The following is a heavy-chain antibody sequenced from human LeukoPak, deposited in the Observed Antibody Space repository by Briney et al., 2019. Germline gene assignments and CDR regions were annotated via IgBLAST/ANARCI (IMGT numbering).Heavy chain of an antibody. CDR3: ARAGGGNLHFDY. D-gene: IGHD4-23*01. J-gene: IGHJ4*02. V-gene: IGHV4-59*01. CDR2: LYYSGST. CDR1: GGFISSYY. Sequence: SETLSLTCTVSGGFISSYYWSWIRQPPGKGLEWVGYLYYSGSTNYNPSLKSRVTISVDTSKKQFSLKLSSVTAADTAVYYWARAGGGNLHFDYWGQGTLVTVSS.